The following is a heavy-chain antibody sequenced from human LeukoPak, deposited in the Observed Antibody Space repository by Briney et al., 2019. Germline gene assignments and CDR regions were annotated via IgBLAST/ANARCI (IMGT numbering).Heavy chain of an antibody. CDR1: GGSISSYY. V-gene: IGHV4-59*08. Sequence: TSETLSLTCTVSGGSISSYYWSWIRQPPGKGLEWIGYIYYSGSTNYNPSLKSRVTISVDTSKNQFSLRLSSVTAADTALYYCSRASSTSYYDYWGQGTLVTVSS. CDR3: SRASSTSYYDY. CDR2: IYYSGST. D-gene: IGHD6-19*01. J-gene: IGHJ4*02.